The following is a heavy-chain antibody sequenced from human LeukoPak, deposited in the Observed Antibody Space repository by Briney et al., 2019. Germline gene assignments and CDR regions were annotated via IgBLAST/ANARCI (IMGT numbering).Heavy chain of an antibody. Sequence: GSLRLSCAASGFTFSSYAMSWVRQAPGKGLEWVSAISGSGGSTYYADSVKGRFTISRDNSKNTLYLQMNSLRAEDTAVYYCAKDSLEWLSPDYWGQGTLVTVSS. CDR3: AKDSLEWLSPDY. CDR1: GFTFSSYA. D-gene: IGHD3-3*01. J-gene: IGHJ4*02. V-gene: IGHV3-23*01. CDR2: ISGSGGST.